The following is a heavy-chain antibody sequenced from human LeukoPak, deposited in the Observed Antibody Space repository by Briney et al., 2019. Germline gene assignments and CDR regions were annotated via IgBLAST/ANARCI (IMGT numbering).Heavy chain of an antibody. CDR3: ARDPAHDYGDYYFDY. CDR1: GGSISSYY. J-gene: IGHJ4*02. V-gene: IGHV4-59*01. CDR2: IYYSGST. D-gene: IGHD4-17*01. Sequence: SETLSLTCTVSGGSISSYYWGWIRQPPGKGLEWIGYIYYSGSTNYNPSLKSRVTISVDTSKNQFSLKLSSVTAADTAVYYCARDPAHDYGDYYFDYWGQGTLVTVSS.